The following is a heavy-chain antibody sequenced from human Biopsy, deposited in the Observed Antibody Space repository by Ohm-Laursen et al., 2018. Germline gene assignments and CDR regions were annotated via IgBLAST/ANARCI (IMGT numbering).Heavy chain of an antibody. J-gene: IGHJ3*02. CDR2: ISWNSGRI. CDR3: AKGQAPDGYNYAFDI. Sequence: SSLRLSCAASGFNFDDFAMHWVRQTPGKGLGWVSGISWNSGRIAYADSVKGRFTISRDNAKNPLYLQMNSLRAEDTALYYCAKGQAPDGYNYAFDIWGQGTMLTVSS. D-gene: IGHD5-24*01. CDR1: GFNFDDFA. V-gene: IGHV3-9*01.